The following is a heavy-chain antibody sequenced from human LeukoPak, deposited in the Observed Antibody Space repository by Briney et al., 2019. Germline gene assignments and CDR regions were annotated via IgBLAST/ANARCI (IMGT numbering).Heavy chain of an antibody. CDR1: GFTFSSYA. D-gene: IGHD6-13*01. Sequence: GGSLRLSCAASGFTFSSYAMSWVRQAPGKGLEWVSAISGSGGSTYYADSVKGRFTISRDNSKNTLYLQMNSLRAEDTAVYYCAKDPAAAGLYNWFDPWGQGTLVTVSS. V-gene: IGHV3-23*01. CDR3: AKDPAAAGLYNWFDP. J-gene: IGHJ5*02. CDR2: ISGSGGST.